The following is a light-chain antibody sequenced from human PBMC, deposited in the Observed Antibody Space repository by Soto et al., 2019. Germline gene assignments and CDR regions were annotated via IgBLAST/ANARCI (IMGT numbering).Light chain of an antibody. CDR3: QSYDSSLSGNV. CDR2: GNS. J-gene: IGLJ1*01. Sequence: QSVLTQPPSVSGAPGQRVTISCTGSSSNIGAGYDVHWYQQLPGTAPKLLIYGNSNRPSGVPDRFSGSKSGTSASLAITGLQGEDEADYNCQSYDSSLSGNVFGTGTKVTVL. CDR1: SSNIGAGYD. V-gene: IGLV1-40*01.